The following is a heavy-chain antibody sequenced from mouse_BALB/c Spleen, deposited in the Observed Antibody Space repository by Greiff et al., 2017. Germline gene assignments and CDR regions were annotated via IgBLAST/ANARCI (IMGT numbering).Heavy chain of an antibody. CDR3: ARHDYDEGYAMDY. CDR1: GYAFTNYL. D-gene: IGHD2-4*01. V-gene: IGHV1-54*01. J-gene: IGHJ4*01. Sequence: VQLQQSGAELVRPGTSVKVSCKASGYAFTNYLIEWVKQRPGQGLEWIGVINPGSGGTNYNEKSKGKATLTADKSSSTAYMQLSSLTSDDSAVYFCARHDYDEGYAMDYWGQGTSVTVSS. CDR2: INPGSGGT.